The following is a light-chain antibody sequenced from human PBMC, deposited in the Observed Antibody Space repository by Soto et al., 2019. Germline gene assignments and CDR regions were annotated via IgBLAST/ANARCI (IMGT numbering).Light chain of an antibody. CDR3: QQYSSLWT. CDR1: QSVSNNY. Sequence: EIVLTQSPGTLSSSPGERATLSCRTSQSVSNNYLAWYQQKPGQAPRLLIYGASSRATGIPDRFSGSGSGTDFTLSISRLEPEDFAVYYCQQYSSLWTFGQGTKVEIK. J-gene: IGKJ1*01. CDR2: GAS. V-gene: IGKV3-20*01.